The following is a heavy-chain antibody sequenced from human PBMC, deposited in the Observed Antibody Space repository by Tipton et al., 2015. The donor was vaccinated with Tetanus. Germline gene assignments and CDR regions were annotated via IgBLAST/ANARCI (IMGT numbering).Heavy chain of an antibody. CDR2: IYQTDST. CDR1: GALITTGGYS. Sequence: TLSLTCNVSGALITTGGYSWGWIRQPPGQGLEWLGYIYQTDSTDYNPSVRSRLTLSLRRSKNQVSLKLSSVTAADTAVDYCVRGRGLGAYSFGFEYWGQGALVTVSS. V-gene: IGHV4-30-2*01. CDR3: VRGRGLGAYSFGFEY. D-gene: IGHD5-12*01. J-gene: IGHJ4*02.